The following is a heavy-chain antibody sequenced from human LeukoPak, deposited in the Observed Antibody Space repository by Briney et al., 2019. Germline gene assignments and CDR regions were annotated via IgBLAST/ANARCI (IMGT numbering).Heavy chain of an antibody. Sequence: PGGSLRLSCAASGFTVSSNYMSWVRQAPGKGLEWVSVIYGSGSTDYADSVKGRFIMSRDTSKDTVYLQMNSLRAEDTAVYYCASRTYYDRSGPNWYFDLWGRGTLVTVSS. D-gene: IGHD3-22*01. V-gene: IGHV3-66*01. J-gene: IGHJ2*01. CDR1: GFTVSSNY. CDR3: ASRTYYDRSGPNWYFDL. CDR2: IYGSGST.